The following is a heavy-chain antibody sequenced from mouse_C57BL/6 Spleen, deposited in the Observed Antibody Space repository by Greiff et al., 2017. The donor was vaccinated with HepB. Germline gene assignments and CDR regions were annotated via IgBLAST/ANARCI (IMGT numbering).Heavy chain of an antibody. CDR3: ARKGIYDGYPYYAMDY. Sequence: QVQLQQPGAALVKPGASVKMSCKASGYPFTSSWITWVKQRPGQGLEWIGDIYPGSGSTNYNEKFKSKATLTVDTSSSTAYMQLSSLTSEDAAVYYCARKGIYDGYPYYAMDYWGQGTSVTVSS. V-gene: IGHV1-55*01. CDR1: GYPFTSSW. CDR2: IYPGSGST. J-gene: IGHJ4*01. D-gene: IGHD2-3*01.